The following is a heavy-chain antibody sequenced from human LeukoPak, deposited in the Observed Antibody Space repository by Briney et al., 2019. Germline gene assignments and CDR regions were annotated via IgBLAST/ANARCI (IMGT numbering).Heavy chain of an antibody. Sequence: GGSLRLSCAASGFTFDDYAMHWVRQAPGKGLEWVSGISWNSGSIGYADSVKGRFTISRDNAKNSLYLQMNSLRAEDTALYYCAKDIYSGYDSDGFDYWGQGTLVTVSS. D-gene: IGHD5-12*01. V-gene: IGHV3-9*01. CDR2: ISWNSGSI. CDR3: AKDIYSGYDSDGFDY. CDR1: GFTFDDYA. J-gene: IGHJ4*02.